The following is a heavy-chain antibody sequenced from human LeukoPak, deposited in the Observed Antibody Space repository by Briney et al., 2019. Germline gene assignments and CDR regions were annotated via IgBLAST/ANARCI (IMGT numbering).Heavy chain of an antibody. Sequence: GGSLRLSCAASGFTFSSYAMSWVRQAPGKGLEWVSDISGSGGSTYYADSVKGRFTIPTDKSKNTLYLQMNSLRAEDTAVYYCAKDIVVVPAARREADYWGQGTLVTVSS. CDR3: AKDIVVVPAARREADY. CDR1: GFTFSSYA. J-gene: IGHJ4*02. CDR2: ISGSGGST. D-gene: IGHD2-2*01. V-gene: IGHV3-23*01.